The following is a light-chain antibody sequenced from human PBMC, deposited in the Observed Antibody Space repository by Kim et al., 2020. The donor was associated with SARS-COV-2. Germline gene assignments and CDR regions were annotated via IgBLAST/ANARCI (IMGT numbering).Light chain of an antibody. J-gene: IGKJ1*01. CDR2: GAV. V-gene: IGKV1-33*01. CDR1: DDTKNH. CDR3: QQYYDHVT. Sequence: IQMTQSPSSLAASVGDRVTITCQAIDDTKNHLSWFQQSPGKAPKVLIQGAVNLETGVPSRFSATGFGTDFTLTISSLQPEDLATYICQQYYDHVTFGQGTKVDIK.